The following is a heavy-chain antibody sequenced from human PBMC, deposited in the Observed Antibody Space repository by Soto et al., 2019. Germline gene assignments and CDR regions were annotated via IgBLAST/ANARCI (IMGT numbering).Heavy chain of an antibody. CDR3: AHSRRHSSCWFGENYFDY. CDR2: IYWKDDK. CDR1: GFSLSTSGVG. D-gene: IGHD6-13*01. J-gene: IGHJ4*02. V-gene: IGHV2-5*01. Sequence: QITLKESGPTLVKPTQTLTLTCTFSGFSLSTSGVGVGWIRQPPGKALEWLALIYWKDDKRYSPSLKSRLTITKDTSKNQVVRTMTNMDPVDTATYYCAHSRRHSSCWFGENYFDYWGQGTLVTVSS.